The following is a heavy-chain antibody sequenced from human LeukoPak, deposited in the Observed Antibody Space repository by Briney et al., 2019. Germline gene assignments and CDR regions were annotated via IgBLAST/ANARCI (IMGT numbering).Heavy chain of an antibody. CDR2: IYTSGST. CDR3: ASFTAAAGTEASDI. V-gene: IGHV4-4*07. CDR1: GGSISSYY. D-gene: IGHD6-13*01. Sequence: PSETLSLTCTVSGGSISSYYWSWIRQPAGKGLEWIGRIYTSGSTNYNPSLKSRVTMSVDTSKNQFSLKLSSVTAADTAVYYCASFTAAAGTEASDIWGQGTMVTVSS. J-gene: IGHJ3*02.